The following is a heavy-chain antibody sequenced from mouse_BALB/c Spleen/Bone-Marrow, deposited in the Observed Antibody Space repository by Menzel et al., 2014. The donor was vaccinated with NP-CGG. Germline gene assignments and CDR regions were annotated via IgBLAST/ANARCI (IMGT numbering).Heavy chain of an antibody. D-gene: IGHD2-1*01. Sequence: EVQLQESGPELVKPGASVKMSCKASGYTFTSYVMHWVKRKPGQGLEWIGYINPYNDGTKYNEKFKGKATLTSDKSSSTAYMELSSLTSEDSAVYYCARDGNPYWYFDVWGAGTTVTVSS. V-gene: IGHV1-14*01. J-gene: IGHJ1*01. CDR3: ARDGNPYWYFDV. CDR1: GYTFTSYV. CDR2: INPYNDGT.